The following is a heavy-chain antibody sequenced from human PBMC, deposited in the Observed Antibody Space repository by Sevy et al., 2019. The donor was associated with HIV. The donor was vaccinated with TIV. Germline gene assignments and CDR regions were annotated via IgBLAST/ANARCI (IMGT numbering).Heavy chain of an antibody. D-gene: IGHD3-22*01. CDR2: ISGSGGST. V-gene: IGHV3-23*01. CDR3: AKDPSDSSGYYPMYYFDY. J-gene: IGHJ4*02. Sequence: GGSLRLSCAASGFTFSSYAMSWVRQAPGKGLEWVSAISGSGGSTYYADSVKGRFTISRDNSKNTLYLQMNSLGAEDTAVYYCAKDPSDSSGYYPMYYFDYWGQGTLVTVSS. CDR1: GFTFSSYA.